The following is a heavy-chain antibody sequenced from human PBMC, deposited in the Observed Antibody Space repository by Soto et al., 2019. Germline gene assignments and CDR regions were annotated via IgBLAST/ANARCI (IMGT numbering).Heavy chain of an antibody. Sequence: SVKVSCKASGGTFSSYAISWVRQAPGQGLEWMGGIIPIFGTANYAQKFQGRVTITADESTSTAYMELSSLRSEDTAVYYCAREKVAVAVYFDYWGQGTLVTVSS. D-gene: IGHD6-19*01. CDR2: IIPIFGTA. J-gene: IGHJ4*02. CDR1: GGTFSSYA. CDR3: AREKVAVAVYFDY. V-gene: IGHV1-69*13.